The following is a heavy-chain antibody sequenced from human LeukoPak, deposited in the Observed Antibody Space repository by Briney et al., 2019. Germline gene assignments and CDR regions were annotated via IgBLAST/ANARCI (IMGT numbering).Heavy chain of an antibody. J-gene: IGHJ6*03. Sequence: PGRSLRLSCAASGFTFSSYGMHWVRQAPGKGLEWVAVIWYDGSNKYYADSVKGRFTISRDNSKNTLYLQMNSLRAEDTAVYYCARNGAARHYYYYMDVWGKGTTVTVSS. CDR1: GFTFSSYG. CDR3: ARNGAARHYYYYMDV. V-gene: IGHV3-33*01. CDR2: IWYDGSNK. D-gene: IGHD6-6*01.